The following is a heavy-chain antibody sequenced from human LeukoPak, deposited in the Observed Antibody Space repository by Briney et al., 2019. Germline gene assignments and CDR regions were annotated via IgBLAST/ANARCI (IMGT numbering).Heavy chain of an antibody. CDR2: ISGSGYNT. CDR3: AKRSGYTTGWFFDF. V-gene: IGHV3-23*01. CDR1: GFSFSSYA. D-gene: IGHD6-19*01. J-gene: IGHJ4*02. Sequence: GGSLRLSCAASGFSFSSYAMSWVRQAPGKGLEWVSSISGSGYNTYYAESVQGRFTISRDNSKNTLFMQMNSLRAEDTAVFYCAKRSGYTTGWFFDFWGQGTLVTVSS.